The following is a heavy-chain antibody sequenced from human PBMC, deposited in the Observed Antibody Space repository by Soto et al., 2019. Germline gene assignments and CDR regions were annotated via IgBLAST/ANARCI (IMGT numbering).Heavy chain of an antibody. CDR1: GFTFSSYA. CDR3: AKAQSPIVGAKYGMDV. V-gene: IGHV3-23*01. Sequence: GGSLRLSCAASGFTFSSYAMSWVRQAPGKGLEWVSAISGSGGSTYYADSVKGRFTISRDNSKNTLYLQMNSLRAEDTAVYYCAKAQSPIVGAKYGMDVWGQGTTVTVSS. CDR2: ISGSGGST. J-gene: IGHJ6*02. D-gene: IGHD1-26*01.